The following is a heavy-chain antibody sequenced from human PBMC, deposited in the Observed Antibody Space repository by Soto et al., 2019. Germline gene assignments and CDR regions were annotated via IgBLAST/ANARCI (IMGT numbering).Heavy chain of an antibody. Sequence: QITLKESGPTLVKPTQTLTLTCTFSGFSLSTSGVGVGWIRQPPGKALEWLALIYWDDDKRYSPSLKSRLTITKETSKNQVVLTMTNMDPVDTATYYCAHSHITVVAPGFDPWGQGTLVTVSS. V-gene: IGHV2-5*02. CDR3: AHSHITVVAPGFDP. D-gene: IGHD2-15*01. CDR2: IYWDDDK. CDR1: GFSLSTSGVG. J-gene: IGHJ5*02.